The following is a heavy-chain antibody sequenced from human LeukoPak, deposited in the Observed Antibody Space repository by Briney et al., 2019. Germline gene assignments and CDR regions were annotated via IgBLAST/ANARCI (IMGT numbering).Heavy chain of an antibody. D-gene: IGHD3-3*01. CDR3: ARIHYDFWSGYYTGWDY. CDR2: ISSSGSTI. J-gene: IGHJ4*02. V-gene: IGHV3-48*03. CDR1: GFTFSSYE. Sequence: PGGSLRLSCAASGFTFSSYEMNWVRQAPGKGLEWVSYISSSGSTIYYADSVKGRFTISRDNAKNSLYLQMNSLRAEDTAVYYCARIHYDFWSGYYTGWDYWGQGTLVTVSS.